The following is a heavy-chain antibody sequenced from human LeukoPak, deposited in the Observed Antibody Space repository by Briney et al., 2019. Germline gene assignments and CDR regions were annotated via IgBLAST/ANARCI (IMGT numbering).Heavy chain of an antibody. CDR2: INPHRGGT. D-gene: IGHD3-22*01. J-gene: IGHJ3*02. Sequence: ASVKVSCKASGYTFSGYYIHWVRQAPGQGLEWMGWINPHRGGTNYGQKFQGRVTMTRDTSISTVYMEVRRLTSDDTAVYYCARDKSYYYDSRAFDIWGQGTMVTVSS. V-gene: IGHV1-2*02. CDR3: ARDKSYYYDSRAFDI. CDR1: GYTFSGYY.